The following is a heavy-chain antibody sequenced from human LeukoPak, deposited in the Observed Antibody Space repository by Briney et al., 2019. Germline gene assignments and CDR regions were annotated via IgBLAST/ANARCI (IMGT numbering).Heavy chain of an antibody. CDR1: GFTFSRFN. Sequence: PGGSLRLSCVASGFTFSRFNMHWVRQAPGKGLEWVALIWYDGTDTYYADAVKGRFTISRDNAKNSLYLQMNSLRAEDTAVYYCARGKYSSGWFDYWGQGTLVTVSS. J-gene: IGHJ4*02. CDR3: ARGKYSSGWFDY. D-gene: IGHD6-19*01. CDR2: IWYDGTDT. V-gene: IGHV3-33*01.